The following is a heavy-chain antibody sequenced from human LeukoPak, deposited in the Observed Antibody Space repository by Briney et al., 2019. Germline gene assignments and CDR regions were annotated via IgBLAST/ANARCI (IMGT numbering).Heavy chain of an antibody. CDR3: ARHSVPAAISPFDY. J-gene: IGHJ4*02. V-gene: IGHV5-51*01. Sequence: GESLKISCKGSGYSFTSYWIGWVRQLPGKGLEWMGIIYPGDSDTRYSPSFQGQVTISADKSISTAYLQWSSLKASDTAMYYCARHSVPAAISPFDYWGQGTLITVSS. CDR1: GYSFTSYW. D-gene: IGHD2-2*01. CDR2: IYPGDSDT.